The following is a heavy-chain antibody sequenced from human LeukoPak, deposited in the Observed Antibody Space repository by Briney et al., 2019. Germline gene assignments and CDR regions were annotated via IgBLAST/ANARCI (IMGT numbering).Heavy chain of an antibody. CDR1: GGTFSSYA. CDR3: ARGPPAALNWFDP. J-gene: IGHJ5*02. V-gene: IGHV1-69*01. Sequence: SVKVSCKAFGGTFSSYAISWVRQAPGQGLEWMGGIIPIFGTANYAQKFQGRVTITADESTSTAYMELSSLRSEDTAVYYCARGPPAALNWFDPWGQGTLVTVSS. D-gene: IGHD2-2*01. CDR2: IIPIFGTA.